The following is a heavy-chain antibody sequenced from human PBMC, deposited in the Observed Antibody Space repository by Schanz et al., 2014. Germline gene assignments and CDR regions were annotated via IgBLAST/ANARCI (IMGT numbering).Heavy chain of an antibody. CDR1: GFTFSSYA. CDR3: AREQIMAAAGLVDY. D-gene: IGHD6-13*01. Sequence: EGQLLESGGGLIQPGGSLRLSCAASGFTFSSYAMSWVRQAPGKGLEWVSTISASGGSTYYADSVKGRFTISRDNAKNSLFLQMNSLRVEDTAVYYCAREQIMAAAGLVDYWGHGTLVTVSS. CDR2: ISASGGST. V-gene: IGHV3-23*01. J-gene: IGHJ4*01.